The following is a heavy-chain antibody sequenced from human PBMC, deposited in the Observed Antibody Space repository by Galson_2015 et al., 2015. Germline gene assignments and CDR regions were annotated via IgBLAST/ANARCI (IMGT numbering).Heavy chain of an antibody. Sequence: SGAEVKKPGESLKISCTGSGYSFTSYWIGWVRQMPGKGLEWMGIIYPGDSDTRYSPSFQGQVTISADKSISTAYLQWSSLKASDTAMYYCARGDYDYVWGSYGAFDIWGQGTMVTVSS. D-gene: IGHD3-16*01. CDR1: GYSFTSYW. CDR3: ARGDYDYVWGSYGAFDI. V-gene: IGHV5-51*03. J-gene: IGHJ3*02. CDR2: IYPGDSDT.